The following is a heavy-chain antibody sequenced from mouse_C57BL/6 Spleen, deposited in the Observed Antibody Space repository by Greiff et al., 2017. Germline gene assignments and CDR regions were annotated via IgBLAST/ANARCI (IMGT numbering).Heavy chain of an antibody. CDR1: GYTFTSYW. D-gene: IGHD2-5*01. V-gene: IGHV1-52*01. CDR3: ARSPTIVTTGGFAY. CDR2: IDPSDSEP. J-gene: IGHJ3*01. Sequence: QVQLQQPGAELVRPGSSVKLSCKASGYTFTSYWMHWVKQRPIQGLEWIGNIDPSDSEPHYNQKFKDKATLTVDKSSSTAYMQLSSLTSEDSAVYYCARSPTIVTTGGFAYWGQGTLVTVSA.